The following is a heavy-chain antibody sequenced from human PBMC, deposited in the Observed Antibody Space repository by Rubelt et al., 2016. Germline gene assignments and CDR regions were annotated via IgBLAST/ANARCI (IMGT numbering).Heavy chain of an antibody. J-gene: IGHJ4*02. CDR3: AKDITGDYGFLSPSDG. CDR1: GFTFSSYG. D-gene: IGHD4-17*01. CDR2: IWYDGSNK. V-gene: IGHV3-33*03. Sequence: QVQLVESGGGVVQPGRSLRLSCAASGFTFSSYGMHCVRQAPGKGLEWVAVIWYDGSNKYYAERSGKDQFTIAQEKSKNTLYLQMNGLRGEDTALYYCAKDITGDYGFLSPSDGWGQGTLVTVSS.